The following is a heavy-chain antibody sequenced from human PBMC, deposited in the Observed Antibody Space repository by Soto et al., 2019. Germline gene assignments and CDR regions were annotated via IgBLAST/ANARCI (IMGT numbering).Heavy chain of an antibody. CDR1: GGTFSSYT. J-gene: IGHJ5*02. CDR3: ARVPQYYGSGSYYDNWFDA. V-gene: IGHV1-69*02. D-gene: IGHD3-10*01. CDR2: IIPILGIA. Sequence: QVQLVQSGAEVKKPGSSVKVSCKASGGTFSSYTISWVRQAPGQGLEWLGRIIPILGIANYAQKFQGRVTITADKSTSTADMELSSLRCEDTAVYYCARVPQYYGSGSYYDNWFDAWGQGTLVTVSS.